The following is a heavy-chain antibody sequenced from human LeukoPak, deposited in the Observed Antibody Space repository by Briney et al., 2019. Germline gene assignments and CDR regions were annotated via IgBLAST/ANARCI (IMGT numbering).Heavy chain of an antibody. D-gene: IGHD3-9*01. CDR2: IYYSGCT. Sequence: PSETLSLTCTASDDSISDYYWSWIRQPPGKGLEWIGYIYYSGCTNYNPSHKNRVTISVDMSKNQLSLRLSSVTAADTAVYYCARAYYDILTYGMDVWGQGTTVIVSS. CDR1: DDSISDYY. CDR3: ARAYYDILTYGMDV. V-gene: IGHV4-59*01. J-gene: IGHJ6*02.